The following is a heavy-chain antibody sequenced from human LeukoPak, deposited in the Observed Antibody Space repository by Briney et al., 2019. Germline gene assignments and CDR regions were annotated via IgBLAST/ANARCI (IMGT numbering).Heavy chain of an antibody. V-gene: IGHV3-7*01. D-gene: IGHD3-10*01. CDR1: GFTFSGFS. CDR2: IKQDGSER. CDR3: ARAGSHWHYVY. J-gene: IGHJ4*02. Sequence: SGGSLRLSCAASGFTFSGFSMSWVRQSPTKGLEWMANIKQDGSERYYVDSVKGRFTISRDNAKNSLSLQMNNLRVEDTAVYYCARAGSHWHYVYWGQGTVVTVSS.